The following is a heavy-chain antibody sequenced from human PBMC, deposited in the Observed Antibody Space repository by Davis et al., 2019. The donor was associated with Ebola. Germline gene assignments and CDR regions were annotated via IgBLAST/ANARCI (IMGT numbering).Heavy chain of an antibody. D-gene: IGHD4-17*01. J-gene: IGHJ6*02. V-gene: IGHV3-30*03. CDR3: ATASRRNYGAQYYYYGMDV. CDR1: GFIFSSYV. CDR2: ISYDGSNK. Sequence: SLNISCAASGFIFSSYVMHWVRQAPGKGLEWVAVISYDGSNKYYADSVKGRFTISRDNSKNTLYLQMNSLRAEDTAVYYCATASRRNYGAQYYYYGMDVWGQGTTVTVSS.